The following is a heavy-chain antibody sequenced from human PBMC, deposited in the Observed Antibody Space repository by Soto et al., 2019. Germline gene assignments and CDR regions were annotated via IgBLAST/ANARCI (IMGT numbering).Heavy chain of an antibody. J-gene: IGHJ6*02. CDR3: ARLDFVRGNYYYGMDV. Sequence: ASVKVSCKASGYTFTSYGISWVRQAPGQGLEWMGWISAYNGNTNYAQKLQGRVTMTTDTSTSTAYMELRSLRSDDTAVYYCARLDFVRGNYYYGMDVWGQGTTVTVSS. V-gene: IGHV1-18*01. CDR2: ISAYNGNT. CDR1: GYTFTSYG. D-gene: IGHD3-10*02.